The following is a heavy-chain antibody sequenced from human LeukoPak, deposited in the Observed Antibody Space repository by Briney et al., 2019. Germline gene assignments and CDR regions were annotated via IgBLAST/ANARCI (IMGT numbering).Heavy chain of an antibody. Sequence: ASVKVSCKASGGTFSSYAISWVRQATGQGLEWMGWMNPNSGNTGYAQKFQGRVTITRNTSISTAYMELSSLRSEDTAVYYCARGLRWIAVAGTWYYFDYWGQGTLVTVSS. CDR3: ARGLRWIAVAGTWYYFDY. V-gene: IGHV1-8*03. CDR1: GGTFSSYA. D-gene: IGHD6-19*01. CDR2: MNPNSGNT. J-gene: IGHJ4*02.